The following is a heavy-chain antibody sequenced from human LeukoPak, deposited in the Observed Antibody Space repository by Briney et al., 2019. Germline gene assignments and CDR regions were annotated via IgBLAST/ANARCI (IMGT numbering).Heavy chain of an antibody. Sequence: PSGTLSLTCAVSGGSISSTDWWSWVRQPPGKGLEWIGEIYHSGSTNYNPSLKSRVTISVDKSKNQFSLKLSSVTAADTAVYYCARPYGDYDPNWFDPWGQGTLVTVSS. CDR3: ARPYGDYDPNWFDP. CDR2: IYHSGST. D-gene: IGHD4-17*01. J-gene: IGHJ5*02. V-gene: IGHV4-4*02. CDR1: GGSISSTDW.